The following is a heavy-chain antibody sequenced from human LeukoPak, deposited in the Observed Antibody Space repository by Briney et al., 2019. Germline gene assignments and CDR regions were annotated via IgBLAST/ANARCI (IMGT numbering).Heavy chain of an antibody. J-gene: IGHJ4*02. CDR1: GFTFSSYA. V-gene: IGHV3-48*04. CDR2: ISTSRSTT. CDR3: AKTDTAWFYLDS. Sequence: GGSLRLSCAASGFTFSSYAMNWVRQAPGKGLVWVSYISTSRSTTYYADSVKGRFTISRDNVKNSLYLQMDSLRGEGTAVYYCAKTDTAWFYLDSWGQGTQVTVSS. D-gene: IGHD3-9*01.